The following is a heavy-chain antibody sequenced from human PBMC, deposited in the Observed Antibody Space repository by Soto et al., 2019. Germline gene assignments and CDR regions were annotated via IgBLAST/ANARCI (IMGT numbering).Heavy chain of an antibody. CDR3: TRAEEMATIRFEH. CDR1: GYTFAFYF. Sequence: QVQLVQSGAEVKKPGASVKVSCRASGYTFAFYFIHWVRQAPGHGLEWMGTINPTGGTTSYAQKFQGRVTMTRDTSTSTVSRELRSLTYDDTAVYYCTRAEEMATIRFEHWGQGTLVTVSS. V-gene: IGHV1-46*01. J-gene: IGHJ4*02. CDR2: INPTGGTT.